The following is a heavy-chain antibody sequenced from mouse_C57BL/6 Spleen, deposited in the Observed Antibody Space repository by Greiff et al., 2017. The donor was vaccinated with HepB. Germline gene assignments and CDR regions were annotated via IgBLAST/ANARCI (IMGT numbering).Heavy chain of an antibody. V-gene: IGHV3-6*01. Sequence: EVQRVESGPGLVKPSQSLSLTCSVTGYSITSGYYWYWIRQFPGNKLEWMGYISYDGSNNYNPSLKNRISITRDTSKNQFYLKLNSVTTEDTATYYCARDYDYDVWFAYWGQGTLVTVSA. D-gene: IGHD2-4*01. CDR1: GYSITSGYY. CDR3: ARDYDYDVWFAY. CDR2: ISYDGSN. J-gene: IGHJ3*01.